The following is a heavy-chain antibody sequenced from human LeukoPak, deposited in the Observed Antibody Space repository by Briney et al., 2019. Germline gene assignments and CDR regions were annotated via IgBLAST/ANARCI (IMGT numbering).Heavy chain of an antibody. Sequence: SQTLSLTCVISGFSVSDNTAAWNWIRLSPSRGLEWLGRTYYRSKWYTDYGVSVKSRIIINPDTPKNQFSLQLNSVTPEDTAVYYCARDLRYCSGGSCYSEVGAFDIWGQGTMVTVSS. V-gene: IGHV6-1*01. CDR2: TYYRSKWYT. J-gene: IGHJ3*02. D-gene: IGHD2-15*01. CDR1: GFSVSDNTAA. CDR3: ARDLRYCSGGSCYSEVGAFDI.